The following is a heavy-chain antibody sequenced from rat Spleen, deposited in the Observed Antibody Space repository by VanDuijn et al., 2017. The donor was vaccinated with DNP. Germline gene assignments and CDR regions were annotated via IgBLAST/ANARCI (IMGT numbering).Heavy chain of an antibody. CDR2: INKESGTI. V-gene: IGHV4-2*01. CDR3: VREDKGVDA. D-gene: IGHD2-2*01. J-gene: IGHJ4*01. Sequence: EVKLVESGGGLVQPGRSLKLSCAASGFNFNDHWMGWVRQAPGKGLEWIGEINKESGTIIYSPSLKDKFTISRDNAQNTLYLQMSRLGSEDTAIYYCVREDKGVDAWGQGASVTVSS. CDR1: GFNFNDHW.